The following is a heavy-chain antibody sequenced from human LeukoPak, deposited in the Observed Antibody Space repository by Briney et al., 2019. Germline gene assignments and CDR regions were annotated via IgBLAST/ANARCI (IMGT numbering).Heavy chain of an antibody. D-gene: IGHD3-22*01. CDR1: GFTFSSYA. V-gene: IGHV3-23*01. J-gene: IGHJ4*02. CDR3: AKDNAYYYDSSGYYYY. Sequence: GGSLRLSCAASGFTFSSYAMSWVRQAPGKGLEWVSVISGSGGSTYYADSVKGRFTISRDNSKSTLYLQMNSLRAEDTAVYYCAKDNAYYYDSSGYYYYWGQGTLVTVSS. CDR2: ISGSGGST.